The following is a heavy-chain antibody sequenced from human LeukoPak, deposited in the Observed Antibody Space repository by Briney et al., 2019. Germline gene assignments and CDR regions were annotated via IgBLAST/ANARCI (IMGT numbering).Heavy chain of an antibody. CDR2: IRYDGSNK. D-gene: IGHD2-21*02. V-gene: IGHV3-30*02. CDR3: ANHGSPLLLFDY. CDR1: GFSFSSYG. Sequence: PGGSLRLSCAAFGFSFSSYGMHWVRQAPGKGLEWVAFIRYDGSNKYYADSVKGRFTISRDNSKNTLYLQMNSLRAEDTAVYYCANHGSPLLLFDYWGQGTLVTVSS. J-gene: IGHJ4*02.